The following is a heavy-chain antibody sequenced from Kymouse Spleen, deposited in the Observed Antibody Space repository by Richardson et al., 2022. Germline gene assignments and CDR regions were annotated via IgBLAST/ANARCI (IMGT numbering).Heavy chain of an antibody. CDR2: IWYDGSNK. V-gene: IGHV3-33*01. CDR3: ARDKEYSSSFDAFDI. D-gene: IGHD6-6*01. Sequence: QVQLVESGGGVVQPGRSLRLSCAASGFTFSSYGMHWVRQAPGKGLEWVAVIWYDGSNKYYADSVKGRFTISRDNSKNTLYLQMNSLRAEDTAVYYCARDKEYSSSFDAFDIWGQGTMVTVSS. J-gene: IGHJ3*02. CDR1: GFTFSSYG.